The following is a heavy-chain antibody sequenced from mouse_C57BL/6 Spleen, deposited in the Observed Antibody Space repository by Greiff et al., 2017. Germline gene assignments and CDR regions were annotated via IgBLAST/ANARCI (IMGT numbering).Heavy chain of an antibody. Sequence: VQLQQPGAELVKPGASVKLSCKASGYTFTSYWMHWVKQRPGQGLEWIGMIHPNSGSTNYNEKFKSKATLTVDKSSSTAYLTLSSLTSEDSAVYDCASDYYDYPLYYWGQGTTLTVSS. CDR1: GYTFTSYW. CDR2: IHPNSGST. D-gene: IGHD2-4*01. CDR3: ASDYYDYPLYY. J-gene: IGHJ2*01. V-gene: IGHV1-64*01.